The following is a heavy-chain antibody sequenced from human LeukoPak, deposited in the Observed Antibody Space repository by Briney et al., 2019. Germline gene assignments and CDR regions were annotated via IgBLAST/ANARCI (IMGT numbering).Heavy chain of an antibody. D-gene: IGHD1-20*01. Sequence: GGSLRLSCAASGFTFDDYGMSWVRQAPGKGLEWVSGINWNGGSTGYADSVKGRFTISRDNAKNSLYLQMNSLRAEDTALYYCARSGGDQITGTTTDYWGQGTLVTVSS. CDR1: GFTFDDYG. CDR2: INWNGGST. J-gene: IGHJ4*02. V-gene: IGHV3-20*04. CDR3: ARSGGDQITGTTTDY.